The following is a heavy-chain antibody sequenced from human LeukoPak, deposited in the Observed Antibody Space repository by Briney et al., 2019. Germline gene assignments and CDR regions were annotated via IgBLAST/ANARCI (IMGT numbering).Heavy chain of an antibody. CDR3: TTAGNSLRNYDMPLDAFDI. CDR1: GFTSSNAW. D-gene: IGHD3-9*01. Sequence: AGGSLRLSCAASGFTSSNAWMSWVRQAPGKGLEWVGRIKSKTDGGTTDYAAPVKGRFTISRDDSKNTLYLQMNSLKTEDTAVYYCTTAGNSLRNYDMPLDAFDIWGQGTMVTVSS. J-gene: IGHJ3*02. CDR2: IKSKTDGGTT. V-gene: IGHV3-15*01.